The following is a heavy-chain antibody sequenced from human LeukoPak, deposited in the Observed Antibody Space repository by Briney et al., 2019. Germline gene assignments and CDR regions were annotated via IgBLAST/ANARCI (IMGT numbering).Heavy chain of an antibody. CDR2: INPSGGST. CDR3: ARVHYGSGSYYNDGNWFDP. J-gene: IGHJ5*02. V-gene: IGHV1-46*01. D-gene: IGHD3-10*01. CDR1: GGTFSSYA. Sequence: GASVKVSCKASGGTFSSYAISWVRQAPGQGLEWMGIINPSGGSTSYAQKFQGRVTMTRDTSTSTVYMELSSLRSEDTAVYYCARVHYGSGSYYNDGNWFDPWGQGTLVTVSS.